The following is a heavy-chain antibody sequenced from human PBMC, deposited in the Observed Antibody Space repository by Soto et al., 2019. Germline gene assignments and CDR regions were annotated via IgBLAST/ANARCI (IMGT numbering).Heavy chain of an antibody. CDR1: GDSISSYY. J-gene: IGHJ5*02. CDR3: ARGGATIGP. Sequence: QVQLQESGPRLVKPSETLSLTCTVSGDSISSYYWSWIRQPPGKGLEWIGYIYYSGSTNYNPSLKSRVTISVDTPKNQFSLKLTSVTAADTAVYYCARGGATIGPWGQGTLVTVSS. V-gene: IGHV4-59*01. D-gene: IGHD5-12*01. CDR2: IYYSGST.